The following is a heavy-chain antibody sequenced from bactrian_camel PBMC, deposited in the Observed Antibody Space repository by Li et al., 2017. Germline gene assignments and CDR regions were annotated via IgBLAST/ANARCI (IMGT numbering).Heavy chain of an antibody. Sequence: HVQLVESGGGLVQPGGSLTLACAGPGFTFSSYWMYWVRQAPGKQREGIAAISRDGMTSYADSVKGRFTISKDIGENTLYLQMNSLKPEDTAVYYCAAKLSGICAYGTDFEYWGQGTQVTVS. CDR3: AAKLSGICAYGTDFEY. J-gene: IGHJ6*01. D-gene: IGHD5*01. CDR2: ISRDGMT. CDR1: GFTFSSYW. V-gene: IGHV3S26*01.